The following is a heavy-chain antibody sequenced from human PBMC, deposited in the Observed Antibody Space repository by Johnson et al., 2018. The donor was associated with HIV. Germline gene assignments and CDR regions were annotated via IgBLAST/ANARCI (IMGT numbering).Heavy chain of an antibody. CDR2: IFPGGDT. J-gene: IGHJ3*02. V-gene: IGHV3-66*01. CDR3: AKDSSVLLCFDI. CDR1: GFIVSDHH. D-gene: IGHD3-10*01. Sequence: VQLVESGGGLVQPGGSLRLSCAASGFIVSDHHMHWVRQPPGKSLEWVSVIFPGGDTSYAASVKGRFTISRDNSKNTVYLQMNSLRAEDTAVYYCAKDSSVLLCFDIWGQGTMVTVSS.